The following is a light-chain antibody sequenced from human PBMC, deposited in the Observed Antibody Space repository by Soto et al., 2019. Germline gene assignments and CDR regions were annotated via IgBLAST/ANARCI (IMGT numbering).Light chain of an antibody. Sequence: QSVLTQPASVPGSPGQSITISCTGTSSDVGGYNYVSWYQQHPGKAPKVMIYEVSNRPSGVSNRFSGSKSGNTASLTISGLQAEDEADYYCSSYTSSGTYAFGTGTKVTVL. J-gene: IGLJ1*01. CDR1: SSDVGGYNY. CDR3: SSYTSSGTYA. CDR2: EVS. V-gene: IGLV2-14*01.